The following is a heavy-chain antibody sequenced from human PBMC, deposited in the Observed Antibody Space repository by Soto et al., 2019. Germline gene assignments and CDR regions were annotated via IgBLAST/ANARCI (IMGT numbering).Heavy chain of an antibody. Sequence: QVQLVQSGAEVKKPGASVKVSCKASGYTFTSYGISWVRQAPGQGLEWMGWISAYNGNTNYAQKLQGRVTMTTDTSTSTAYMELRSLRSDDTAVYYCARDLFLQGYYGSGNYYALDYWGQGTLVPVSS. D-gene: IGHD3-10*01. CDR1: GYTFTSYG. CDR2: ISAYNGNT. CDR3: ARDLFLQGYYGSGNYYALDY. J-gene: IGHJ4*02. V-gene: IGHV1-18*04.